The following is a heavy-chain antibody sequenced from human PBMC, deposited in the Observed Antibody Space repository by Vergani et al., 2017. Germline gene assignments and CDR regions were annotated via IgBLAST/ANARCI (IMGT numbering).Heavy chain of an antibody. Sequence: EVQLVESGGGLVQPGGSLRLSCAASGFTFSSYWMSWVRQAPGKGLEWLANIKQDGSEKYYVDSVKGRFTISRDNAKNSLYLQMNSLRAEDTAVYYCARDCSSTSCYSYWYFDLWGRGTLVTVSS. CDR3: ARDCSSTSCYSYWYFDL. J-gene: IGHJ2*01. CDR2: IKQDGSEK. V-gene: IGHV3-7*01. D-gene: IGHD2-2*01. CDR1: GFTFSSYW.